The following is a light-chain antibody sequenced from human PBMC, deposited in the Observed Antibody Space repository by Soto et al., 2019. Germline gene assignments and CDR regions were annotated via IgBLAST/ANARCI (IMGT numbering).Light chain of an antibody. CDR3: QQYSTSSPRYT. CDR1: QSVSSNF. Sequence: EIVLTQSPGTLSLSPGERATLFCRASQSVSSNFLAWYQQKTGQAPRLLIYNASRRAAGIPDRFSGSGSGTDFTLTISRLKPEDFAVYYCQQYSTSSPRYTFGQGTKLEIK. CDR2: NAS. J-gene: IGKJ2*01. V-gene: IGKV3-20*01.